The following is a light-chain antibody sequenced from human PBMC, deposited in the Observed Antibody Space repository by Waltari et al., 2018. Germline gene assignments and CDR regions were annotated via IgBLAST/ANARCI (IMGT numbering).Light chain of an antibody. J-gene: IGKJ4*01. Sequence: DIQMTQSPSSLSAYVGDRVTITCRASKSISRDLNWYQQKPGKAPKLLISGTSNLQSGVPSGFGGSGSGTDFTLTINSLQPLDSATYYCQQSYSTPPTFGGGTKVEI. V-gene: IGKV1-39*01. CDR3: QQSYSTPPT. CDR2: GTS. CDR1: KSISRD.